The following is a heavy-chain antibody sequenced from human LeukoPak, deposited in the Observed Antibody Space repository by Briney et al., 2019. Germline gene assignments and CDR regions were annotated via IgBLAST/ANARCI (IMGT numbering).Heavy chain of an antibody. CDR2: ISSSGSTI. Sequence: GGSLRLSCAASGFTFSDYYMSWIRQAPGKGLEWVSYISSSGSTIYYADSVKGRFTISRDNAKNSLYLQMNSLRAEDTAVYYCARDPAPGSPRYFDYWGQGTLVTVPS. J-gene: IGHJ4*02. CDR1: GFTFSDYY. D-gene: IGHD6-13*01. V-gene: IGHV3-11*04. CDR3: ARDPAPGSPRYFDY.